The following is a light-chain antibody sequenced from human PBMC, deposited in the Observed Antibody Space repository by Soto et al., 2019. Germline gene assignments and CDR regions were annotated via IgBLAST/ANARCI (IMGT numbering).Light chain of an antibody. V-gene: IGKV3-11*01. J-gene: IGKJ4*01. Sequence: EIVLTQSPATLPLSPGERATLSCRASQSVSRYLAWYQQKPGQAPRLLIYDASNRATGIPARFSGSGSGTYFTLTISSLEPEDFAVYYCQQRSDWPSTFGGGTKVQIK. CDR1: QSVSRY. CDR2: DAS. CDR3: QQRSDWPST.